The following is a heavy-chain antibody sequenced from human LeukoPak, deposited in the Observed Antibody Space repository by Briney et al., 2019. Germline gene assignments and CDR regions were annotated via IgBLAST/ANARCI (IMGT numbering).Heavy chain of an antibody. CDR2: ISSSSSTI. CDR3: AKGGISAARPYYMDV. V-gene: IGHV3-48*04. D-gene: IGHD6-6*01. CDR1: GFTFSSYS. Sequence: GGSLRLSCAASGFTFSSYSMNWVRQAPGKGLEWVSYISSSSSTIYYADSVKGRFTISRDNAKNSLYLQMNSLRAEDTAVYYCAKGGISAARPYYMDVWGKGTTVTVSS. J-gene: IGHJ6*03.